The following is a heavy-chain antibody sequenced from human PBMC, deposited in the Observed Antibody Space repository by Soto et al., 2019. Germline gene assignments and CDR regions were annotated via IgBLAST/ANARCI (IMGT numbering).Heavy chain of an antibody. Sequence: SETLSLTCTVSGGSISSYYWSWIRQPAGKGLECIGRIYTSGSTNYNPSLKSRVTMSVDTSKNQFSLKLSSVTAADTAVYYCARDTGYCSGGSCPGPHWFDPWGQGTLVTVSS. CDR3: ARDTGYCSGGSCPGPHWFDP. CDR2: IYTSGST. V-gene: IGHV4-4*07. D-gene: IGHD2-15*01. J-gene: IGHJ5*02. CDR1: GGSISSYY.